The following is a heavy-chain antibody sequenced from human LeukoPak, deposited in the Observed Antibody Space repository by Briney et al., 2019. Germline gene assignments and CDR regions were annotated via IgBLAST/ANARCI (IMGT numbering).Heavy chain of an antibody. D-gene: IGHD6-13*01. CDR2: FSATDATT. Sequence: PGGSLRLSCAASGFTFSSYALSWVRLGPGKGLEWLSGFSATDATTQYADFVKGRFIISRDNSNNMLFLQMNSLRAEDTAVYYCARSQTAAAGTGAFDTWGQGTKVTVSS. V-gene: IGHV3-23*01. CDR3: ARSQTAAAGTGAFDT. J-gene: IGHJ3*02. CDR1: GFTFSSYA.